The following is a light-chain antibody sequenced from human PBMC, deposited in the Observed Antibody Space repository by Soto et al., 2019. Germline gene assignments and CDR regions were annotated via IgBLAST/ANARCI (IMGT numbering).Light chain of an antibody. V-gene: IGLV2-11*01. CDR2: DFS. CDR1: SNGYNF. J-gene: IGLJ1*01. Sequence: QSALTQPRSVSGSPGQSVTISCTGISNGYNFVSWYQQHPGKAPKVLIYDFSKRHSGVPDRFSGSKSGNTAYLTVSGLQAADETDYYCDSYVGSYTVAVGIGTTVTVL. CDR3: DSYVGSYTVA.